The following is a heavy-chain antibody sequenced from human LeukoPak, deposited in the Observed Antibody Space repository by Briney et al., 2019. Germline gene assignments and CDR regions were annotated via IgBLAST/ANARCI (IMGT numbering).Heavy chain of an antibody. J-gene: IGHJ5*01. CDR1: GFVFTASY. CDR2: IRPDGSEK. Sequence: GGSLRLSCAASGFVFTASYMSWVRKAPGKGLEWVATIRPDGSEKYHVDSVSGRFTISRDNTNDSLFLQMNSLRVDDTAVYYCVRGGTYWTVSWGQGTLVNVS. V-gene: IGHV3-7*01. CDR3: VRGGTYWTVS.